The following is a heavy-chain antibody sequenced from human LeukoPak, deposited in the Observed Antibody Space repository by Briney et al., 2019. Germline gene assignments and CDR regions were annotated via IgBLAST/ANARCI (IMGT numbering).Heavy chain of an antibody. Sequence: PGGSLRLSCAASGFTFSSYAMHWVRQAPGKGLEWVAVISYDGSNKYYVDSVKGRFTIARDNSKNTLYLQMNSLRAEDTAVYYCAKDRLQGGSFDYWGQGSLVTVSS. CDR2: ISYDGSNK. J-gene: IGHJ4*02. CDR1: GFTFSSYA. V-gene: IGHV3-30*04. CDR3: AKDRLQGGSFDY. D-gene: IGHD3-16*01.